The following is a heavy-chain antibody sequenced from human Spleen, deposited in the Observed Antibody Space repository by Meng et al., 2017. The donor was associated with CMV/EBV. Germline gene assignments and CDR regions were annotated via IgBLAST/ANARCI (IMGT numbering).Heavy chain of an antibody. CDR2: ISHDGSKT. Sequence: GESLKISCAASGFTFSSYAIHWVRQAPGKGLEWVGIISHDGSKTYYADYVKGRFTISRDTPKNTLYLQMNSLRAEDTAVYYRARPPVDYSSSFYYYGMDVWGQGTTVTVSS. V-gene: IGHV3-30*04. CDR3: ARPPVDYSSSFYYYGMDV. J-gene: IGHJ6*02. CDR1: GFTFSSYA. D-gene: IGHD6-19*01.